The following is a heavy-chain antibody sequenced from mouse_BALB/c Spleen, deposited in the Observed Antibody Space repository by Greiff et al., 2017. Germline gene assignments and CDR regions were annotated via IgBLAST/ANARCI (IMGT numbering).Heavy chain of an antibody. CDR3: ARSRPYGNYWYFDV. J-gene: IGHJ1*01. CDR2: IAPGSGST. Sequence: DLVKPGASVKLSCKASGYTFTSYWINWIKQRPGQGLEWIGRIAPGSGSTYYNEMFKGKATLTVDTSSSTAYIQLSSLSSEDSAVYFCARSRPYGNYWYFDVWGAGTTVTVSS. CDR1: GYTFTSYW. V-gene: IGHV1S41*01. D-gene: IGHD2-1*01.